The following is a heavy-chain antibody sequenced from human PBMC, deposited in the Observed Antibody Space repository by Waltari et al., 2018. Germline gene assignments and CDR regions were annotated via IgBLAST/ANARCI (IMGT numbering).Heavy chain of an antibody. CDR3: ARVSRYYYDSSGYS. CDR1: GGSFSGYY. J-gene: IGHJ4*02. Sequence: QVQLQQWGAGLLKPSETLSLTCAVYGGSFSGYYWSWIRQPPGKGLEWIGEINHSGSTNYNPSLKSRVTISVDTSKNQFSLKLSSVTAADTAVYYCARVSRYYYDSSGYSWGQGTLVTVSS. D-gene: IGHD3-22*01. V-gene: IGHV4-34*01. CDR2: INHSGST.